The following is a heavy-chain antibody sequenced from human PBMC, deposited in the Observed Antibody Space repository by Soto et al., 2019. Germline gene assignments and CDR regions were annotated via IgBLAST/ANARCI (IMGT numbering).Heavy chain of an antibody. J-gene: IGHJ4*02. CDR1: GGSISSSSYY. D-gene: IGHD2-2*01. CDR3: ARSYCSSTSCYSPTYDFWSGYPRGYFDD. V-gene: IGHV4-39*01. CDR2: IYYSGST. Sequence: PSEPLSLTCTVSGGSISSSSYYWGWIRQPPGKRLEWIGSIYYSGSTYYNPSLKSRVTISVDTSKNQFSLKLSSVTAADTAVYYCARSYCSSTSCYSPTYDFWSGYPRGYFDDWGQGTLVTVSS.